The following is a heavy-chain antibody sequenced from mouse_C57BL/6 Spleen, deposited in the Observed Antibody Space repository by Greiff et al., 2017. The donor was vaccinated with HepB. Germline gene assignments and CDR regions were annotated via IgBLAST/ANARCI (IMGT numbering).Heavy chain of an antibody. CDR1: GFTFSSYG. Sequence: EVKLVESGGDLVKPGGSLKLSCAASGFTFSSYGMSWVRQTPDKRLEWVATISSGGSYTYYPDSVKGRFTISRDNAKNTLYLQMSSLKSEDTAMYYCARHETGKGPFDYWGQGTTLTVSS. J-gene: IGHJ2*01. D-gene: IGHD4-1*01. CDR3: ARHETGKGPFDY. V-gene: IGHV5-6*01. CDR2: ISSGGSYT.